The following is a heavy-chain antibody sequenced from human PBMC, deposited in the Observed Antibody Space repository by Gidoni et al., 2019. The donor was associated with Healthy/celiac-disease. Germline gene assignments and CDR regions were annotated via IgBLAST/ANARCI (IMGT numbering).Heavy chain of an antibody. V-gene: IGHV4-34*01. CDR2: INHSGRT. CDR1: RVSFIGFY. J-gene: IGHJ5*02. CDR3: ARGRFRQYYGSGSYNNVFLGFDP. Sequence: QVQLQQWGAGLLKPSETLSLSCTVSRVSFIGFYLSWIRQPQGKGLEWIGEINHSGRTKYNLSLKSRGNISVETSKNQFSLKLNSVTVADTAIYYCARGRFRQYYGSGSYNNVFLGFDPWGQGTLVTVSS. D-gene: IGHD3-10*01.